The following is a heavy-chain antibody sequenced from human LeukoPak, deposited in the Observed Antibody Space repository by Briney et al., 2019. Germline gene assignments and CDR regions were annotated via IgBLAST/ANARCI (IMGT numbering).Heavy chain of an antibody. J-gene: IGHJ4*02. D-gene: IGHD3-16*01. CDR1: GYTFTGYY. CDR2: INPNSGGT. V-gene: IGHV1-2*02. CDR3: ARVLGEMATIYYFDY. Sequence: ASVKVSCKASGYTFTGYYMHWVRQAPGQELEWMGWINPNSGGTNYAQKFQGRVTMTRDTSISTAYMELSRLRSDDTAVYYCARVLGEMATIYYFDYWGQGTLVTVSS.